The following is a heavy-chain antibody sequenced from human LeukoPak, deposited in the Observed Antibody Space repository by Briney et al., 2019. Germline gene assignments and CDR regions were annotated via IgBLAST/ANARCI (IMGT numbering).Heavy chain of an antibody. V-gene: IGHV4-61*02. CDR1: RGSFSSGPYY. Sequence: SQTLSLTCTVSRGSFSSGPYYWSWIRQPAGKGLEWIGRIYTSGSTNYNPSLKSRVTISVDTSKNQFSLKLSSVTAADTAVYYCARERRNIRFGELLLNYFDYWGQGTLVTVSS. CDR2: IYTSGST. D-gene: IGHD3-10*01. CDR3: ARERRNIRFGELLLNYFDY. J-gene: IGHJ4*02.